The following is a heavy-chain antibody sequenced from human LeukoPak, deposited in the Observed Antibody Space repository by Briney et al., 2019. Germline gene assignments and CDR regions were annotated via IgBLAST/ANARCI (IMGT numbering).Heavy chain of an antibody. CDR2: ISYDGSNK. Sequence: GGSLRLSCAASGFTFSSYGMHWVRQAPGKGLEWVAVISYDGSNKYYADSVKGRFTISRDNSKNTLYLQMNSLRAEDTAVYYCARDHRGGDMAYFDYWGQGTLVTVSS. CDR3: ARDHRGGDMAYFDY. V-gene: IGHV3-30*03. CDR1: GFTFSSYG. D-gene: IGHD3-16*01. J-gene: IGHJ4*02.